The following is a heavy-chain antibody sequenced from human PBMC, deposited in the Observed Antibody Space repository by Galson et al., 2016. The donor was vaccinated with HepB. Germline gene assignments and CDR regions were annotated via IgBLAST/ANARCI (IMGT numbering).Heavy chain of an antibody. J-gene: IGHJ4*02. Sequence: SETLSLTCAVSGGSIGSGSWWSWVRQPPGKGLVWIGETSDSGIPDYNPSLKSRVTVSVDKSKNQLSLKLTSVTAADTAIYYCANNWGWGSNYWGQGTLVAVSS. CDR3: ANNWGWGSNY. D-gene: IGHD7-27*01. CDR2: TSDSGIP. V-gene: IGHV4-4*02. CDR1: GGSIGSGSW.